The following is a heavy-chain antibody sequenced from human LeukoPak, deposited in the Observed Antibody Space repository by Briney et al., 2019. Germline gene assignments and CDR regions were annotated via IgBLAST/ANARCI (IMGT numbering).Heavy chain of an antibody. CDR1: GVTFDDYA. CDR3: AKDTIFGFDY. V-gene: IGHV3-9*01. D-gene: IGHD3-3*01. CDR2: ISWNSGSI. Sequence: GGSLRLSCAASGVTFDDYAMHWGRQAPGKGLEWGSGISWNSGSIGYADSVKGRFTISRDNAKNSLYLQMNSLRAEDTALYYCAKDTIFGFDYWGQGTLVTVSS. J-gene: IGHJ4*02.